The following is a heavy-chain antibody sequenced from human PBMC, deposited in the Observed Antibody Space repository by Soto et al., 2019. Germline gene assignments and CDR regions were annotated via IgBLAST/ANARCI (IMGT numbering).Heavy chain of an antibody. Sequence: GGSLRLSCSASGFTFSSYAMHWVRQAPGKGLEYVSAISSNGGSTYYADSVKGRFTISRDNSKNTLYLQMSSLRAEDTAVYYCVKDLELYDSSGYYRIVGDYWGQGTLVTVSS. CDR2: ISSNGGST. D-gene: IGHD3-22*01. V-gene: IGHV3-64D*08. CDR3: VKDLELYDSSGYYRIVGDY. CDR1: GFTFSSYA. J-gene: IGHJ4*02.